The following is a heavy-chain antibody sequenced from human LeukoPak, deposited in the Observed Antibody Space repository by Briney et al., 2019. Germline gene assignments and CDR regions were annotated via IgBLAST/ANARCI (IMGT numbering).Heavy chain of an antibody. CDR1: GGSFSGYY. V-gene: IGHV4-34*01. J-gene: IGHJ6*02. Sequence: PSETLSLTCAVYGGSFSGYYWSWIRQPPGKGLEWIGEINHSGSTNYNPSLKSRVTISVDTSKNQFSLELSSVTAADTAVYYCARAGRPYSYVDYYYGMDVWGQGTTVTVSS. CDR3: ARAGRPYSYVDYYYGMDV. CDR2: INHSGST. D-gene: IGHD5-18*01.